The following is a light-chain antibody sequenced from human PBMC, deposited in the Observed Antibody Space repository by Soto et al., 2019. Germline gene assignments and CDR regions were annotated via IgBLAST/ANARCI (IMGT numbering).Light chain of an antibody. Sequence: QSALTQPASVSGSPGQSITISCTGTSSDVGGYNYVSWYQQHPGKAPKLMIYDVSNRPSGVSNRFSGSKSSNTASLTISGLQGEDEADYYCSSYTSSSTLVFGGGTKLTVL. CDR3: SSYTSSSTLV. CDR1: SSDVGGYNY. CDR2: DVS. J-gene: IGLJ2*01. V-gene: IGLV2-14*01.